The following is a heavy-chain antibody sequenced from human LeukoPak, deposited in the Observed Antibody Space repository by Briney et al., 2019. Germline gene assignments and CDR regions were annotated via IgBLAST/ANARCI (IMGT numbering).Heavy chain of an antibody. CDR2: TNLIFGTA. V-gene: IGHV1-69*13. Sequence: SVKVSCKASGYTFTSYGISWVRQAPGQGLEWMGWTNLIFGTANYAQKSQGRVTITADESTSTAYMELSSLRSEDTAVYYCARDPDIAAAGTPHYYYYYGMDVWGQGTTVTVSS. CDR3: ARDPDIAAAGTPHYYYYYGMDV. CDR1: GYTFTSYG. J-gene: IGHJ6*02. D-gene: IGHD6-13*01.